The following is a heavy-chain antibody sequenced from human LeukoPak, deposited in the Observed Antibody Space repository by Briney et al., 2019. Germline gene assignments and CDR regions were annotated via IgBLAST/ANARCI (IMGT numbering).Heavy chain of an antibody. J-gene: IGHJ3*02. V-gene: IGHV4-30-2*01. CDR3: ASEAYCGAFDI. CDR1: GGSISSGGYS. CDR2: IYHSGST. D-gene: IGHD2-21*01. Sequence: SETLSLTCTVSGGSISSGGYSWSWIRQPPGKGLEWIGYIYHSGSTYYNPSLKSRVTISVDRSKNQFSLKLSSVTAADTAVYYCASEAYCGAFDIWGQGTMVTVSS.